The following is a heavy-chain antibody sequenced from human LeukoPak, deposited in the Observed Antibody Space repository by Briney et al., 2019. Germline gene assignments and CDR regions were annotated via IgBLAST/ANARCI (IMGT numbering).Heavy chain of an antibody. CDR3: AKDLFDGDYVSAFDY. CDR2: ISGSGGST. CDR1: GFTFSSYA. D-gene: IGHD4-17*01. J-gene: IGHJ4*02. Sequence: PGGSLRLSCAASGFTFSSYAMSSVRQAPGQGLGWGSAISGSGGSTYYADSVKGRFTISRDNSKNTLYLQMNSLRAEETAVYYCAKDLFDGDYVSAFDYWGQGTLVTVSS. V-gene: IGHV3-23*01.